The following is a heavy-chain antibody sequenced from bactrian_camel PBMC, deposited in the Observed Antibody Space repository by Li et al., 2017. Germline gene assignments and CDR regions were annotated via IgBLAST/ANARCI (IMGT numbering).Heavy chain of an antibody. CDR1: GEPYSRYS. D-gene: IGHD7*01. CDR2: VDSDGTT. Sequence: HVQLVESGGGSVQAGGSLRLSCARSGEPYSRYSMAWVRQAPGKEREGIAAVDSDGTTSYADSVRGRFTISRDNAKNTLYLQLNSLQTEDTAMYYCAKVTRYRGAWWQYGMDYWGKGTQVTVS. J-gene: IGHJ7*01. V-gene: IGHV3S1*01.